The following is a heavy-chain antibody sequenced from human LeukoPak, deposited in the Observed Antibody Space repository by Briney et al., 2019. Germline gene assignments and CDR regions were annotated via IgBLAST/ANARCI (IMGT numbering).Heavy chain of an antibody. D-gene: IGHD2-15*01. CDR2: VYYRGNT. J-gene: IGHJ4*02. Sequence: SETLSLTCSVSGDSISPYYWSWIRQPPGKGLEWIGFVYYRGNTNYNPSLKSRVTISVDTSKNQFSLKLSSVTAADTAVYYCARGNILCSGGSCSTNIDYWGQGTLVTVSS. V-gene: IGHV4-59*12. CDR3: ARGNILCSGGSCSTNIDY. CDR1: GDSISPYY.